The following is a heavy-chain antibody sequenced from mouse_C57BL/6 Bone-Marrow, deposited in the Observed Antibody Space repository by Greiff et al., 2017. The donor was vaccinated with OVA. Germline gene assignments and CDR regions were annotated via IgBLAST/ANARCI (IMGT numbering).Heavy chain of an antibody. CDR3: TGIWDDSDPCFDV. CDR1: GFTFSSYA. V-gene: IGHV5-9-1*02. D-gene: IGHD2-4*01. J-gene: IGHJ1*03. CDR2: ISSGGDYI. Sequence: EVQLVESGAGLVKPGGSLKLSCAASGFTFSSYALSWVRQTPEKRLEWVAYISSGGDYIYYAETVKGRFTISRDNARNTLYLQRRSLMSEDTAMYYCTGIWDDSDPCFDVWGTGTTVTVSS.